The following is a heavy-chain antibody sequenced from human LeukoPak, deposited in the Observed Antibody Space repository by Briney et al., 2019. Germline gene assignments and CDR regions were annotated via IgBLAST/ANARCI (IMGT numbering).Heavy chain of an antibody. Sequence: SETLSLTCTVSGGSISSSSYYWGWIRQPPGKGLEWIGSIYYSGSTYYNPSLKSRVTISVDTSKNQFSLKLSSVTAADTAVYYCAGSIAVAGAIDYWGQGTLVTVSS. V-gene: IGHV4-39*01. J-gene: IGHJ4*02. D-gene: IGHD6-19*01. CDR3: AGSIAVAGAIDY. CDR2: IYYSGST. CDR1: GGSISSSSYY.